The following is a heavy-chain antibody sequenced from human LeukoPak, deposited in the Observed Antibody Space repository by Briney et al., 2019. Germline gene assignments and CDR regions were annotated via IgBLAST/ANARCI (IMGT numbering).Heavy chain of an antibody. CDR1: GYTFTGYY. J-gene: IGHJ4*02. CDR3: ARARSSSLYYFDY. D-gene: IGHD6-13*01. V-gene: IGHV1-2*02. CDR2: INPNSGGT. Sequence: ATVKVSCKASGYTFTGYYMHWVRQAPGQGLEWMGWINPNSGGTNYAQKFQGRVTMTRDTSISTAYMELSRLRSDDTAVYYCARARSSSLYYFDYWGQGTLVTVSS.